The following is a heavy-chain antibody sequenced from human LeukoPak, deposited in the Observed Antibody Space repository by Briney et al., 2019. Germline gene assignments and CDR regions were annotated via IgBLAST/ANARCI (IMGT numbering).Heavy chain of an antibody. CDR1: GGSFSGYF. CDR3: ARAEPWIHQQIDY. J-gene: IGHJ4*02. D-gene: IGHD5-12*01. CDR2: INHSGST. V-gene: IGHV4-34*01. Sequence: KSSETLSLTCAVYGGSFSGYFWSWIRQPPGKGLEWIGEINHSGSTNYNPSLKDRVTISVDTSKNQFSLRLSSVTAADTAVYYCARAEPWIHQQIDYWGQGTLVSVSS.